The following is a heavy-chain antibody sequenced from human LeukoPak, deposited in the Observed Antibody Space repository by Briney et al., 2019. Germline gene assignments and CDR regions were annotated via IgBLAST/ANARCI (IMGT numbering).Heavy chain of an antibody. J-gene: IGHJ3*02. D-gene: IGHD2-8*01. CDR1: GGSSSGYY. Sequence: PSETLSLTCAVYGGSSSGYYWSWIRQPPGKGLEWIGEINHSGSTNSNPSLKSRLTISVDTSKNQLSLKLSSVTAADTAVYYCARGGLMVHAHDAFDIWGQGTMVTVSS. CDR3: ARGGLMVHAHDAFDI. CDR2: INHSGST. V-gene: IGHV4-34*01.